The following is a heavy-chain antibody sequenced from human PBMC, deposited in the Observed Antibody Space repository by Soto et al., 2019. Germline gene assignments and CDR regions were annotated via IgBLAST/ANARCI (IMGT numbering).Heavy chain of an antibody. CDR2: IYYSGST. D-gene: IGHD3-22*01. J-gene: IGHJ5*02. V-gene: IGHV4-59*01. CDR3: ARGGYYYDSSAYWTFDT. CDR1: GGSISSYY. Sequence: SETLSLTCTVSGGSISSYYWSWIRQPPGKGLEWIGYIYYSGSTNYNPSLKSRVTISVDRSKNQFSLKLSSVTAADTAVYYCARGGYYYDSSAYWTFDTSGPGPLVTVSS.